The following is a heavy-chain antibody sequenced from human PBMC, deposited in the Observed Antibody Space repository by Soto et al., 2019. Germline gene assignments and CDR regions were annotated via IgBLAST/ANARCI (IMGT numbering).Heavy chain of an antibody. D-gene: IGHD6-6*01. V-gene: IGHV1-69*13. CDR2: IIPIFGTA. CDR1: GGTFSSYA. Sequence: ASVKVSCKASGGTFSSYAISWVRQAPGQGLEWMGGIIPIFGTANYAQKFQGRVTITADESTSTAYMELSSLRSEDTAVYYCAAIGAARPGWFDPWGQGTLVTVSS. CDR3: AAIGAARPGWFDP. J-gene: IGHJ5*02.